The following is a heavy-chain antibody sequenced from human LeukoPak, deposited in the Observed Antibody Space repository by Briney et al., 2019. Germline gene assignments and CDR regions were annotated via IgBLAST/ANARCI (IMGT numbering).Heavy chain of an antibody. V-gene: IGHV4-34*01. J-gene: IGHJ4*02. CDR2: INHSGST. D-gene: IGHD2-2*01. Sequence: SETLSLTCAVYGGSFSGYYWSWIRQPPGKGLEWIGEINHSGSTNYNPSLKSRVTISVDTSKNQFSLKLSPVTAADTAVSYCARYCSSTSCDHFDYWGQGTLVTVSS. CDR3: ARYCSSTSCDHFDY. CDR1: GGSFSGYY.